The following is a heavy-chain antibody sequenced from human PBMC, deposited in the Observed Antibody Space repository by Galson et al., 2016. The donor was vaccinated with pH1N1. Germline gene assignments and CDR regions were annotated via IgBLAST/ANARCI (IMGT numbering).Heavy chain of an antibody. CDR3: AKVRGYSYGPFEY. J-gene: IGHJ4*02. V-gene: IGHV3-9*01. CDR1: GFTFDDYA. D-gene: IGHD5-18*01. Sequence: LRLSCAASGFTFDDYAMYWVRQAPGKGLEWVSGISWNSGSISYADSVKGRFTISRDNAKNSLYLQMNSLRAEDTALYYCAKVRGYSYGPFEYWGQGTLVTVSS. CDR2: ISWNSGSI.